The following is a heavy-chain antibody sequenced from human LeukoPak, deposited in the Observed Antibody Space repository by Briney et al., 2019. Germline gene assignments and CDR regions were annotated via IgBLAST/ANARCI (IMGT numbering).Heavy chain of an antibody. D-gene: IGHD3-22*01. Sequence: ASVKVSCKASGYTFTSYGISWVRQAPGQGLEWMGWISAYNGNTNYAQKLQGRVTMTTDTSTSTAYMELRSLRFDDTAVYYCARDASICSGGSCFFLYYYDSSGYYLNDYWGQGTLVTVSS. CDR3: ARDASICSGGSCFFLYYYDSSGYYLNDY. CDR1: GYTFTSYG. CDR2: ISAYNGNT. J-gene: IGHJ4*02. V-gene: IGHV1-18*01.